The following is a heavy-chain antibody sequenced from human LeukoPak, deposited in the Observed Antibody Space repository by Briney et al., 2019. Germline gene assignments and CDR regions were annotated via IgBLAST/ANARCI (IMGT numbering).Heavy chain of an antibody. CDR1: GFTFSSDS. CDR3: ARSHGYSSSYFDY. Sequence: GGSLRLSCAASGFTFSSDSMNWVRQAPGKGLEWVSSISSSSYIYYADSVKGRFTISRDNAKNSLYLQMNSLRAEDTAVYYCARSHGYSSSYFDYWGQGTLVTVSS. D-gene: IGHD6-13*01. V-gene: IGHV3-21*01. CDR2: ISSSSYI. J-gene: IGHJ4*02.